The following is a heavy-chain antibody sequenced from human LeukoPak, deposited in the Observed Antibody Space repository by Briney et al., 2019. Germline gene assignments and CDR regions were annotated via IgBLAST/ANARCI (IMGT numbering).Heavy chain of an antibody. V-gene: IGHV3-11*01. Sequence: GGSLRLSRAASGFTFSDEYMSWIRQAPGKGLEWISCVSNSGSTIYYADSVKGRFTISRDNVKNSLYLQMNSLRVEDTAVYYCARDGAYSASNIWGQGTMVAVSS. J-gene: IGHJ3*02. CDR2: VSNSGSTI. CDR1: GFTFSDEY. CDR3: ARDGAYSASNI. D-gene: IGHD6-13*01.